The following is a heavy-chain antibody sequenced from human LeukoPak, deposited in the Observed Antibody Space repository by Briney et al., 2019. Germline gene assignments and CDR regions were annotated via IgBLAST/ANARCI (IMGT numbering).Heavy chain of an antibody. CDR3: ARSQHVGSWFDP. J-gene: IGHJ5*02. D-gene: IGHD2-15*01. V-gene: IGHV4-59*01. CDR2: IYYSGST. Sequence: SETLSLTCTVSGGSISSYYWSWIRQPPGKGLEWIGYIYYSGSTNYNPSLKSRVTISVDTSKNQFSLKLSSVTAADTAVYYCARSQHVGSWFDPWGQGTLVTVSS. CDR1: GGSISSYY.